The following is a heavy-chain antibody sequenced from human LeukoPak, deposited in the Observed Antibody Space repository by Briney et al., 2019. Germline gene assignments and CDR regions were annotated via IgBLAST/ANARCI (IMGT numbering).Heavy chain of an antibody. Sequence: GGSLRLSCAASGFTFSSYSMNWVRQAPGKGLEWVANIGQDGTDKYYVDSVVGRFTISRDNAQNLLYLHMNSLRAEDTGAYHCAKSGGFFDTWGQGTLVTVSS. J-gene: IGHJ4*02. D-gene: IGHD1-26*01. CDR1: GFTFSSYS. V-gene: IGHV3-7*01. CDR3: AKSGGFFDT. CDR2: IGQDGTDK.